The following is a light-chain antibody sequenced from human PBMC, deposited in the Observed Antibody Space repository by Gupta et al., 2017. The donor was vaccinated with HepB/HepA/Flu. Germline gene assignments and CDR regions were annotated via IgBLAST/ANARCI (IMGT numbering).Light chain of an antibody. J-gene: IGLJ2*01. V-gene: IGLV3-21*04. CDR1: NIGSKT. CDR2: YDR. CDR3: QVWDTTTNLVV. Sequence: SYVLPQPLSVSVAPLSTATITCGGNNIGSKTVHWYQQKPGQAPVVVNYYDRDRPSGIPERFSGFNSGNTATLTINKVEAGDEADYYCQVWDTTTNLVVFGGGTKLTVL.